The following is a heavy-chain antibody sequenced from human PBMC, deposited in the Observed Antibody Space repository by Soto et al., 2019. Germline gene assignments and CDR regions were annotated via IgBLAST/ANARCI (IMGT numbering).Heavy chain of an antibody. CDR2: IKSKTDGGTT. CDR3: TTDMDYYDSSGYYYRYYFDY. V-gene: IGHV3-15*01. D-gene: IGHD3-22*01. Sequence: EVQLVESGGGLVKPGGSLRLSCAASGFTFSNAWMSWVRQAPGKGLEWVGRIKSKTDGGTTDYAAPVKGRFTISRDDSKNTLYLQMYSLKTEDTAVYYCTTDMDYYDSSGYYYRYYFDYWGQGTLVTVSS. CDR1: GFTFSNAW. J-gene: IGHJ4*02.